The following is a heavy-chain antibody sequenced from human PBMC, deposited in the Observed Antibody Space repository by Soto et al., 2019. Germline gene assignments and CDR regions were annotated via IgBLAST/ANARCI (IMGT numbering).Heavy chain of an antibody. CDR3: ARGYDCSAYFYPLGDGMDV. CDR1: GYSFANQA. D-gene: IGHD3-3*01. CDR2: SSGRSGNS. V-gene: IGHV1-18*01. Sequence: QVQLVQSGTEVKKPGASVKVSCKTSGYSFANQAINWVRQAPGQGLEWVGWSSGRSGNSNYAETVRGRVTLTTDTSTGTGYLELRALTTDDTAVYDCARGYDCSAYFYPLGDGMDVWGQGTTVTVSS. J-gene: IGHJ6*02.